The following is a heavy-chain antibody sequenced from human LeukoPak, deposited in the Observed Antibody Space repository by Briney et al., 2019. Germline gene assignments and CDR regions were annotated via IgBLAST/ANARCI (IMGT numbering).Heavy chain of an antibody. J-gene: IGHJ4*02. D-gene: IGHD6-6*01. CDR2: IYHSGST. V-gene: IGHV4-4*02. CDR3: ARSEYSSSSGHFDY. CDR1: GGSISSSNW. Sequence: SETLSLTCAVSGGSISSSNWWSWVRQPPGKGLEWIGEIYHSGSTNYNPSLKSRVTISVDTSKNQFSLKLSSVTAADTAVYYCARSEYSSSSGHFDYWGQGTLVTVSS.